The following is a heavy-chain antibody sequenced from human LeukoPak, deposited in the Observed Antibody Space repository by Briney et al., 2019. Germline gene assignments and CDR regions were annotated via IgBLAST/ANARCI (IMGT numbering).Heavy chain of an antibody. D-gene: IGHD3-9*01. CDR2: IRYDGSNK. Sequence: PGGSLRLSCAASGFTFSSYGMHWVRQAPGKGLEWVAFIRYDGSNKYYADSVKGRFTISRDNSKNTLYLQMNSLRAEDTAVYYCAKSHVLRYFDWLSGDYFDYWGQGTLVTVSS. CDR3: AKSHVLRYFDWLSGDYFDY. J-gene: IGHJ4*02. V-gene: IGHV3-30*02. CDR1: GFTFSSYG.